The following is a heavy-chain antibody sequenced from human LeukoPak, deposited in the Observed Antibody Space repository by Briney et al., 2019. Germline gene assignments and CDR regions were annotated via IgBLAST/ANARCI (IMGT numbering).Heavy chain of an antibody. J-gene: IGHJ3*02. CDR2: IKQDGSEK. D-gene: IGHD2/OR15-2a*01. CDR1: GFAFSSYW. V-gene: IGHV3-7*01. CDR3: ARGVRFYDI. Sequence: PGGSLRLSRAASGFAFSSYWMSWVRQAPGKGVEWVANIKQDGSEKYYVDSVKGRFTISRDNAKNSLYLQMNSLRAEDTAVYYCARGVRFYDIWGQGTMVTVSS.